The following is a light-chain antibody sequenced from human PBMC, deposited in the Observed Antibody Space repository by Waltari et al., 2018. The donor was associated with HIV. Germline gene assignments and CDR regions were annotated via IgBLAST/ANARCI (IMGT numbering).Light chain of an antibody. CDR1: SSDVGGYNY. V-gene: IGLV2-14*03. Sequence: QSALTQPASVSGSPGQSITIPCTATSSDVGGYNYVSWYQQHPGKAPKLMIYDVSNRPSGVSNRFSGSKSGNTASLTISGLQAEDEADYYCSSYTSSSTLRVFGGGTKLTVL. CDR3: SSYTSSSTLRV. CDR2: DVS. J-gene: IGLJ3*02.